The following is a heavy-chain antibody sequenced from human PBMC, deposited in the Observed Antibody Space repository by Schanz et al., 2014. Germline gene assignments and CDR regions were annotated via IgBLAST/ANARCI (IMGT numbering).Heavy chain of an antibody. J-gene: IGHJ5*02. CDR2: ISYSGNT. CDR3: ARHGGYYDVLNSFDI. D-gene: IGHD3-16*01. CDR1: GTSITSSTYY. V-gene: IGHV4-39*01. Sequence: QLQLRESGPGLVKPSETLSLICSVSGTSITSSTYYWGWIRQPPGKGPEWIGSISYSGNTYYTPSLKSRVTISLDTSKNQFSLMLTSVTAADTAVYFCARHGGYYDVLNSFDIWGQGTLVTVSS.